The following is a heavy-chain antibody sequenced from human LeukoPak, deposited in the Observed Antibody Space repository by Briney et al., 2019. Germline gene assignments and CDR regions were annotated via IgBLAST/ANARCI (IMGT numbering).Heavy chain of an antibody. CDR3: AGAPPYGSDWSKGVFDY. J-gene: IGHJ4*02. CDR2: IYHRGST. D-gene: IGHD6-19*01. CDR1: GDSTSGSNW. Sequence: SETLSLTCVVSGDSTSGSNWWSWVRQPPGKGLEWIGEIYHRGSTNYNPSLKNRVTISVDKSKNQFSLKLSSVTAADTAVYYCAGAPPYGSDWSKGVFDYWGQGTLVTVSS. V-gene: IGHV4-4*02.